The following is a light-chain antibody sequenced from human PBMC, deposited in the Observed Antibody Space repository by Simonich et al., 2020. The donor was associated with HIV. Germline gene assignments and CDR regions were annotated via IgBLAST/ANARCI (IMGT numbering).Light chain of an antibody. V-gene: IGKV3D-20*02. CDR2: DAS. CDR3: QQRSNWYT. Sequence: EIVLTQSPDTLSLSPGERATLSCRASQSVSSSYLARYQQKRGQAPRLLIYDASNRATGIPARFSGSGSGTDFTLTISSLEPEDFAVYYCQQRSNWYTFGQGTKLEIK. CDR1: QSVSSSY. J-gene: IGKJ2*01.